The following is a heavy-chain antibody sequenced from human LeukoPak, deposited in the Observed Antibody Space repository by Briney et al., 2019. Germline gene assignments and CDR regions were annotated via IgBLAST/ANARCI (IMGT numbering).Heavy chain of an antibody. D-gene: IGHD4-11*01. CDR2: IYYSGST. J-gene: IGHJ6*02. CDR3: ARDNYSPPYYYYGMDV. CDR1: GGSISSGGYY. Sequence: TLSLTCTVSGGSISSGGYYWSWIRQPPGKGLEWIGYIYYSGSTNYNPSLKSRVTISVDTSKNQFSLKLSSVTAADTAVYYCARDNYSPPYYYYGMDVWGQGTTVTVSS. V-gene: IGHV4-61*08.